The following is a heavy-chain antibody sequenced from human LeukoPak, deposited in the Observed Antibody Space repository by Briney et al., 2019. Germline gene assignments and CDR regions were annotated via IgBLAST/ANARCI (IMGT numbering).Heavy chain of an antibody. V-gene: IGHV1-2*02. Sequence: ASVKVSCKASGYTFTSYYIHWMRQAPGQGLEWVGWINPNSGGSHYARRFQGRVTMTSDTSINTGYMGLTSLTPDDTAVYYCARGPRYGESGYDLGPYWGQGTLVTVSS. J-gene: IGHJ4*02. CDR3: ARGPRYGESGYDLGPY. CDR2: INPNSGGS. CDR1: GYTFTSYY. D-gene: IGHD5-12*01.